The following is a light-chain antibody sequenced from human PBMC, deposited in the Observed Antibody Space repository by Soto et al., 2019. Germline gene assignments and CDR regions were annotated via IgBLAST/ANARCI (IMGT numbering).Light chain of an antibody. J-gene: IGKJ1*01. V-gene: IGKV3-15*01. CDR3: QNTLKWPPS. CDR2: DTS. Sequence: EIVMTQSPASLSVTPGERVTPSCRASQSVNTQVLWYQHRPGQAPRLLIYDTSARAVGIPARFGGSGSATEFHLTIRRLQAEDFALDCGQNTLKWPPSFGEGTSVQI. CDR1: QSVNTQ.